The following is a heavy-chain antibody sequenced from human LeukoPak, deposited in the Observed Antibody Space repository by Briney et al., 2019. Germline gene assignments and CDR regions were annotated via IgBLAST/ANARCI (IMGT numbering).Heavy chain of an antibody. J-gene: IGHJ4*02. D-gene: IGHD3-22*01. CDR3: ARGVTYYYDSSGYLY. V-gene: IGHV4-61*02. CDR2: IHTSGST. CDR1: GDSISSGSYY. Sequence: ASETLSLTCTVSGDSISSGSYYWSWIRQPAGKGLEWIGRIHTSGSTNYNPSLKSRVTMSADTSKNQFSLKLSSVTAADTAVYYCARGVTYYYDSSGYLYWGQGTLVTVSS.